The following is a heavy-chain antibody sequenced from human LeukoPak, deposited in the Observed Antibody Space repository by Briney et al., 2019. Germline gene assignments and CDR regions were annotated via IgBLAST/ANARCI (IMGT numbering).Heavy chain of an antibody. V-gene: IGHV6-1*01. D-gene: IGHD3-10*01. Sequence: SQTLSLTSAISGDSVSGSPAVWNWIRQSPSRGLEWLGRAYYRSKWYIDSAVSVTGRITITPDTSKSQFSLQLNSVTPEDTAVYYCARGAVRGGTNFDYWGQGTLVTVSS. CDR2: AYYRSKWYI. CDR1: GDSVSGSPAV. J-gene: IGHJ4*02. CDR3: ARGAVRGGTNFDY.